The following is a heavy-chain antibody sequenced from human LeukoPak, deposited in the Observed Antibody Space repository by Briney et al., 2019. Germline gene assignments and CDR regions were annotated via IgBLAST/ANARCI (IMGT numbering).Heavy chain of an antibody. CDR2: ISGSGGST. J-gene: IGHJ4*02. CDR3: ATGYSSGPFDY. D-gene: IGHD6-19*01. CDR1: GFTFSSYA. V-gene: IGHV3-23*01. Sequence: GGSLRLSCAASGFTFSSYAMSRVRQAPGKGLEWVSAISGSGGSTYYADSVKGRFTISRDNSKNTLYLQMNSLRAEDTAVYYCATGYSSGPFDYWGQGTLVTVSS.